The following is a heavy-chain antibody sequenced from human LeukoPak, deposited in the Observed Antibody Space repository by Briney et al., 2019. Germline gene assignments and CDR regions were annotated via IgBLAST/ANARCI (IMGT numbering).Heavy chain of an antibody. CDR2: ISSSSSYT. Sequence: GGSLRLSCAASGFTFSDYYMSWIRQAPGKGLEWVSYISSSSSYTNYADSVKGRFTISRDNAKNSLYLQMNSLRAEDTAVYYCARDRETGTTPYYFDYWGQGTLVTVSS. CDR3: ARDRETGTTPYYFDY. CDR1: GFTFSDYY. V-gene: IGHV3-11*05. J-gene: IGHJ4*02. D-gene: IGHD1-1*01.